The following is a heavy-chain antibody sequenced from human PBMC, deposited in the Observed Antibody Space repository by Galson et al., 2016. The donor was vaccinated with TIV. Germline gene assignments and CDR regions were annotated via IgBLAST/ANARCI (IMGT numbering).Heavy chain of an antibody. J-gene: IGHJ5*02. CDR1: GFTFGSFA. CDR2: ISAGGIT. CDR3: AKDNFGGNFSGWLDP. Sequence: SLRLSCAASGFTFGSFAMTWVRQALGKGLEWVASISAGGITYYADSVKGRFTISRDNSKNTLYVQMNSLRAEDTAVYYCAKDNFGGNFSGWLDPWGQGTLVTVSS. V-gene: IGHV3-23*01. D-gene: IGHD4-23*01.